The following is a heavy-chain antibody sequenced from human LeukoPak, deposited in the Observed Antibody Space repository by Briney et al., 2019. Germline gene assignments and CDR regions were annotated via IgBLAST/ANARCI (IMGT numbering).Heavy chain of an antibody. D-gene: IGHD3-22*01. CDR2: IYYSGST. CDR1: GGSISSYY. J-gene: IGHJ4*02. Sequence: TSETLSLTCTVSGGSISSYYWSWIRQPPGKGLEWIGYIYYSGSTNYNPSLKSRVTISVDTSKNQFSLKLSSVTAADTAVYYCARAGAYYYDSSALGYWGQGTLVTVSS. V-gene: IGHV4-59*01. CDR3: ARAGAYYYDSSALGY.